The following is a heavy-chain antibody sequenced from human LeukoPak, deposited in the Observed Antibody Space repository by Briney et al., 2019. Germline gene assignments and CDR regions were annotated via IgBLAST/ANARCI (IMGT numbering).Heavy chain of an antibody. CDR3: ARDRNGPGYSREFDF. D-gene: IGHD6-13*01. Sequence: ASVKVSCKASGYTFTGYYLHWVRQAPGQGLEWMGWISPDTGGTTYAQKFQGRVTMTSDTFISTAYMELSRLRSDDTAEYYCARDRNGPGYSREFDFWGQGTLVTVSS. CDR2: ISPDTGGT. V-gene: IGHV1-2*02. J-gene: IGHJ4*02. CDR1: GYTFTGYY.